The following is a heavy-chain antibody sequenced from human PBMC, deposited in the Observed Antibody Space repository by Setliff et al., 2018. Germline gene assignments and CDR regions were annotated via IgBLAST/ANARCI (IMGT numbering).Heavy chain of an antibody. J-gene: IGHJ4*02. Sequence: SETLSLTCTVSGASISSDYWTWIRQPAGKALEWIGHIHGTEGTHYNPSLESRVTISRDKSPNQFSLMLRSVTAADTALYYCARGYYNGRGYYYLPCSFDSWGRGIVVTVSS. D-gene: IGHD3-10*01. V-gene: IGHV4-4*07. CDR1: GASISSDY. CDR3: ARGYYNGRGYYYLPCSFDS. CDR2: IHGTEGT.